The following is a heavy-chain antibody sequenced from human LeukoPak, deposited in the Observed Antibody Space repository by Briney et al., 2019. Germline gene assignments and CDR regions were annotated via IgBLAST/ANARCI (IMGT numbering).Heavy chain of an antibody. D-gene: IGHD3-10*01. CDR2: INHSGST. V-gene: IGHV4-34*01. Sequence: SETLSLTCAVYGXSFSGYYWSWIRQPPGKGLEWIGEINHSGSTNYNPSLKSRVTISVDTSKKQFSLKLSSVTAADTAVYYCARVWFGELAGVDYWGQGTLVTVSS. CDR1: GXSFSGYY. J-gene: IGHJ4*02. CDR3: ARVWFGELAGVDY.